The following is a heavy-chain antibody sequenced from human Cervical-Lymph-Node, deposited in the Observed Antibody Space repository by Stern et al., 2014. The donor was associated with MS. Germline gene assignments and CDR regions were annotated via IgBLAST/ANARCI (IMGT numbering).Heavy chain of an antibody. V-gene: IGHV4-59*08. J-gene: IGHJ4*02. D-gene: IGHD6-19*01. CDR2: IYYSGST. CDR1: GGSISSYY. CDR3: ARYSSNYDY. Sequence: VQLVESGPGLVKPSETLSLTCTVSGGSISSYYWSWIRQPPGKGLEWIGYIYYSGSTNYNPSLKSRVTISVDTSKNQFSLQLSSVTAADTAVYYCARYSSNYDYWGQGTLVTVSS.